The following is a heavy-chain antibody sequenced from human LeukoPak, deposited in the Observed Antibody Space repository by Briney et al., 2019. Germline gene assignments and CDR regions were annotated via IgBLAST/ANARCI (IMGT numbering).Heavy chain of an antibody. CDR2: ISYDGSNK. D-gene: IGHD4-17*01. Sequence: GGSLRLSCAASGFTFSSYGMHWVRQAPGKGLEWVAVISYDGSNKYYADSVKGRFTISRDNSKNTLYLQMNSLRAEDTAVYYCASLTITVTNAPVTTTGTLFGDYWGQGTLVTVSS. J-gene: IGHJ4*02. CDR3: ASLTITVTNAPVTTTGTLFGDY. V-gene: IGHV3-30*03. CDR1: GFTFSSYG.